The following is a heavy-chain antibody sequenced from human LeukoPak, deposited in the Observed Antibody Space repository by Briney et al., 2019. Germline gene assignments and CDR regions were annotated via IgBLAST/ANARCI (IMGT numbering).Heavy chain of an antibody. CDR3: ARARDYYGSGSYCFDP. CDR1: VGSISSGGYY. V-gene: IGHV4-31*03. D-gene: IGHD3-10*01. CDR2: IYYSGST. J-gene: IGHJ5*02. Sequence: SETLSLTCTVSVGSISSGGYYWSWIRQHPGKGLEWIGYIYYSGSTYYNPSLKSRVTISVDTSKNQFSLKLSSVTAADTAVYYCARARDYYGSGSYCFDPWGQGTLVTVSS.